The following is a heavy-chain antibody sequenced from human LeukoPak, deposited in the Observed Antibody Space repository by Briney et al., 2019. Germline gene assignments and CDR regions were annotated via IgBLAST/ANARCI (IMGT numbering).Heavy chain of an antibody. CDR3: ARDLFYSSSFDAFDI. D-gene: IGHD6-13*01. V-gene: IGHV4-39*07. CDR1: GGSISSSSYY. J-gene: IGHJ3*02. Sequence: PSETLSLTCTVSGGSISSSSYYWGWIRQPPGKGLEWIGSIYYSGSTYYNPSLKSRVTISVDTSKNQFSLKLSSVTAADTAVYYCARDLFYSSSFDAFDIWGQGTMVTVSS. CDR2: IYYSGST.